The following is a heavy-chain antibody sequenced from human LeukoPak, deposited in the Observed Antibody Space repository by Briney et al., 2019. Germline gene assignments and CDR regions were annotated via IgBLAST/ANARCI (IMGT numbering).Heavy chain of an antibody. CDR1: GGSISSSSYY. D-gene: IGHD3-3*01. Sequence: SETLSLTCTVSGGSISSSSYYWGWIRQPPGKGLEWIGRIYYSGSTYYNPSLKSRVTISVDTSKNQFSLKLSSVTAADTAVYYCAKGLRFLEWLFNNWFDPWGQGTLVTVSS. V-gene: IGHV4-39*07. J-gene: IGHJ5*02. CDR2: IYYSGST. CDR3: AKGLRFLEWLFNNWFDP.